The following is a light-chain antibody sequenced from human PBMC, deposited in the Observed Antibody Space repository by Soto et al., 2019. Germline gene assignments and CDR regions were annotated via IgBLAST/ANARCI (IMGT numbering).Light chain of an antibody. CDR1: QSVSSN. CDR2: GAS. V-gene: IGKV3D-15*01. J-gene: IGKJ1*01. Sequence: EIVMTQSPATLSVSPGEGATLSCRASQSVSSNLAWYQQKSGQAPRLLIYGASIRATVIPVRFSGSGSGTEFTLSISSLQSEDFAVYYCQQYNQWPPWTFGQGTKVEVK. CDR3: QQYNQWPPWT.